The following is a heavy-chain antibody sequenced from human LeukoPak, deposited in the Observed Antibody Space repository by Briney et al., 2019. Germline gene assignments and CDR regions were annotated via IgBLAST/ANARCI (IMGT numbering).Heavy chain of an antibody. CDR2: ISWNSGSI. D-gene: IGHD3-10*01. CDR1: GFTFDDYA. Sequence: GGSLRLSCAASGFTFDDYAMHWVRHAPGKGLEWVSGISWNSGSIGYADSVKGRFTISRDNAKNSLYLQMNSLRAEDTALNYCAKGALWFGESWYFDYWGQGTLVTVSS. J-gene: IGHJ4*02. CDR3: AKGALWFGESWYFDY. V-gene: IGHV3-9*01.